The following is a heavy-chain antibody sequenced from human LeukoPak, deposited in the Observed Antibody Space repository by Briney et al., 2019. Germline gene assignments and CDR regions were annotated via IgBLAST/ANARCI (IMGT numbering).Heavy chain of an antibody. CDR2: INSDGSST. V-gene: IGHV3-74*01. J-gene: IGHJ6*03. CDR3: AATIRDFWSDYYMDV. Sequence: PGGSLRLSCAASGFTFSSYWMHWVRQAPGKGLVWVSRINSDGSSTSYADSVKGRFTISRDNAKNTLYLQMNSLRAEDTAVYYCAATIRDFWSDYYMDVCGKGSTVTVSS. D-gene: IGHD3-3*01. CDR1: GFTFSSYW.